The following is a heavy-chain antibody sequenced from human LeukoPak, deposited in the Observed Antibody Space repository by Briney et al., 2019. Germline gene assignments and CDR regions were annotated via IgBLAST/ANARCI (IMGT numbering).Heavy chain of an antibody. CDR3: ARTSGSLVPFDY. J-gene: IGHJ4*02. CDR2: IYYSGSN. D-gene: IGHD1-26*01. CDR1: GGSISSSSYY. Sequence: SETLSLTCTVSGGSISSSSYYWGWIRQPPGKGLEWLGGIYYSGSNYYNPSLKSRVTISVDTSKNQFSLKLSSVTAADTAVYYCARTSGSLVPFDYWGQGTLVTVSS. V-gene: IGHV4-39*01.